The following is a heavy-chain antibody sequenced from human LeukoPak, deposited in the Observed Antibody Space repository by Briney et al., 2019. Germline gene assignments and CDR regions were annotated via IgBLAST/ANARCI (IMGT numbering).Heavy chain of an antibody. CDR3: ARDQYYDSSGYFDY. J-gene: IGHJ4*02. CDR1: GYTFTSYG. D-gene: IGHD3-22*01. CDR2: ISSNSDNT. Sequence: GASVKVSCKATGYTFTSYGISWVRQAPGQGLEWMGWISSNSDNTNYAQKLQGRVTMTTDTSTSTVYMELRSIRSDDTAVYYCARDQYYDSSGYFDYWGQGTLVTVSS. V-gene: IGHV1-18*01.